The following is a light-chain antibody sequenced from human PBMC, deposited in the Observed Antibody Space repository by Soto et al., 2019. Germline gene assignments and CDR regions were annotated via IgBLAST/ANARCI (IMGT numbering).Light chain of an antibody. CDR3: LQDFSYPRT. V-gene: IGKV1-6*01. CDR2: GAS. J-gene: IGKJ1*01. CDR1: QGIRTD. Sequence: AVQLTQSPSSLSASVGDRVTITCRASQGIRTDLGWYQQSPGKAPKVLIVGASTLPSGVTSRFSGSGSGTDFTLTISSLQPEDSATYYCLQDFSYPRTFGQGTKVEIK.